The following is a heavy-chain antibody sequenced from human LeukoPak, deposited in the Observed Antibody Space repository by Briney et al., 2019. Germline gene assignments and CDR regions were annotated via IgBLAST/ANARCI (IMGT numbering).Heavy chain of an antibody. Sequence: ASQTLSLTCTVSGGSISSGGFYWSWIRQHPGKGLEWIGYIYYSGSAYYNPSLKSRVTTSVDTSKNQFSLKLSSVTAADTAVYYCARSPIVVVPTAIPGWFDPWGQGTLVTVSS. D-gene: IGHD2-2*01. CDR3: ARSPIVVVPTAIPGWFDP. CDR2: IYYSGSA. J-gene: IGHJ5*02. CDR1: GGSISSGGFY. V-gene: IGHV4-31*03.